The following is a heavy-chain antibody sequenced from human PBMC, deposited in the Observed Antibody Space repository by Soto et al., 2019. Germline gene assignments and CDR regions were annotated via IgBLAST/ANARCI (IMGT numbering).Heavy chain of an antibody. Sequence: EVQLLESGGGLVQPGGSLRLSCAAAGFTFSSYAMSWVRQAPGKGLEWVSAISGSGGSTYYADSVKGRFTISRDNSKNTLYLQMNSLRAEDTAVYYCAKPPGVWNYYLDYWGQGTLVTVSS. D-gene: IGHD1-7*01. CDR3: AKPPGVWNYYLDY. J-gene: IGHJ4*02. V-gene: IGHV3-23*01. CDR1: GFTFSSYA. CDR2: ISGSGGST.